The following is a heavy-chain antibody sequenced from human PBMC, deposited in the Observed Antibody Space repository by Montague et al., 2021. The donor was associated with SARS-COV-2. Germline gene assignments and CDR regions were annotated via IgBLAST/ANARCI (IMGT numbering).Heavy chain of an antibody. CDR2: IYYSGST. J-gene: IGHJ3*02. CDR1: GGSISSSSYY. Sequence: SETLSLTCAVSGGSISSSSYYWGWIRQPPGKGLEWIGSIYYSGSTYYNPSLKSRATISVDTSKNQFSLKLGSVTAADTAVYYCASPTYYYDSSGSDAFDIWGQGTMVTVSS. CDR3: ASPTYYYDSSGSDAFDI. V-gene: IGHV4-39*01. D-gene: IGHD3-22*01.